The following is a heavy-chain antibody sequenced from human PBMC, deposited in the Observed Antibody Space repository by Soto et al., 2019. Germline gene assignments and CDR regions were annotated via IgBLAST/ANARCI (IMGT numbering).Heavy chain of an antibody. CDR2: IYYSGST. CDR1: GGSISNYY. V-gene: IGHV4-59*08. J-gene: IGHJ4*02. Sequence: PSETLSLTCTVSGGSISNYYWSWIRQPPGKGLEWIGYIYYSGSTNYNPSLRSRVTISVDTSKNHFSLKLRSVTAADTAVYYCVRTNHFDYWGQGSLVTVS. D-gene: IGHD2-8*01. CDR3: VRTNHFDY.